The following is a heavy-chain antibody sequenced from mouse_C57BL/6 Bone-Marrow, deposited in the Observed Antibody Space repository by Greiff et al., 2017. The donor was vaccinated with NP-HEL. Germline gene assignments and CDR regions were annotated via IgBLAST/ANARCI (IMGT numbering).Heavy chain of an antibody. Sequence: VQLQQSGAELVRPGASVKLSCTASGFNIKDDYMHWVKQRPEQGLEWIGWIDPENGDTEYASKFQGKATITADTSSNTAYLQLSSLTSEDTAVYYGTYDGYPVYAMDYWGQGTSVTVSS. CDR2: IDPENGDT. CDR3: TYDGYPVYAMDY. V-gene: IGHV14-4*01. D-gene: IGHD2-3*01. CDR1: GFNIKDDY. J-gene: IGHJ4*01.